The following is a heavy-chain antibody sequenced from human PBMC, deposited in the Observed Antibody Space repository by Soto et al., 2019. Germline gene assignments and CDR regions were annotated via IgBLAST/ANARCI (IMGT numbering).Heavy chain of an antibody. CDR1: GGSISSSSYY. CDR2: IYYSGST. CDR3: ASQRGAYYDILTGYYAYGMAV. D-gene: IGHD3-9*01. Sequence: PSETLSLTCTVSGGSISSSSYYWGWIRQPPGKGLEWIGSIYYSGSTYYNPSLKSRVTISVDTSKNRFSLKLSSVTAADTAVYYCASQRGAYYDILTGYYAYGMAVRGQGTTVTGSS. J-gene: IGHJ6*02. V-gene: IGHV4-39*01.